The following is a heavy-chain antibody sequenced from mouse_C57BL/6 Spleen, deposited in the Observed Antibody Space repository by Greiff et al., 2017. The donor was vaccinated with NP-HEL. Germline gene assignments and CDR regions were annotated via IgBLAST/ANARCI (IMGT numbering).Heavy chain of an antibody. J-gene: IGHJ4*01. Sequence: VQLKQSVAELVRPGASVKLSCTASGFNIKNTYMHWVKQRPEQGLEWIGRIDLANGNTKYAPKFQGKATITADTSSNTAYLQLSSLTSEDTAIYYCAAYYDYPSYYAMDYWGQGTSVTVSS. D-gene: IGHD2-4*01. V-gene: IGHV14-3*01. CDR2: IDLANGNT. CDR3: AAYYDYPSYYAMDY. CDR1: GFNIKNTY.